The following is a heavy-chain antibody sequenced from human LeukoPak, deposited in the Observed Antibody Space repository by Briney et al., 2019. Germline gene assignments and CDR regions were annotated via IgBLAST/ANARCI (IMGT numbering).Heavy chain of an antibody. Sequence: SETRSLTCAVYGVSFSGYYWSWIRQPPGKGLEWIGEINHSGSTNYNPSLKSRVTISVDTSKNQFSLKLSSVTAADTAVYYCAREDPLRCFDYWGQGTLVTVSS. CDR2: INHSGST. V-gene: IGHV4-34*01. J-gene: IGHJ4*02. D-gene: IGHD4-17*01. CDR1: GVSFSGYY. CDR3: AREDPLRCFDY.